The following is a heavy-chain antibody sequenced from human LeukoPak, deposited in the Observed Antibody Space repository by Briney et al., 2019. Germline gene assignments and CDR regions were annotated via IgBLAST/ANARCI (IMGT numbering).Heavy chain of an antibody. D-gene: IGHD5-12*01. CDR3: ARDWGDIVATYQLHYFDY. CDR1: GYTFTGYY. CDR2: INPNSGGT. Sequence: GASVKVSCKASGYTFTGYYMHWVRQAPGQGFEWMGWINPNSGGTNYAQKFQGRVTMTRDTSISTAYMELSRLRSDDTAVYYCARDWGDIVATYQLHYFDYWGQGTLVTVSS. V-gene: IGHV1-2*02. J-gene: IGHJ4*02.